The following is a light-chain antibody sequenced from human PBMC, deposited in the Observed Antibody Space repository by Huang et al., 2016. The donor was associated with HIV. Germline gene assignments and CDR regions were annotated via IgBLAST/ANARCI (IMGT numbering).Light chain of an antibody. CDR1: QSLLPTAGKTY. Sequence: IMMTQAPLSLSVSPGQPASISCNSSQSLLPTAGKTYLYWYFQKPGQSPQPLIYEVSNRFSGVSDRCGGSGSGTDFTLKISRVEAGDVGLYYCMQTLRAATFGQGTKVEIK. V-gene: IGKV2D-29*02. CDR3: MQTLRAAT. J-gene: IGKJ1*01. CDR2: EVS.